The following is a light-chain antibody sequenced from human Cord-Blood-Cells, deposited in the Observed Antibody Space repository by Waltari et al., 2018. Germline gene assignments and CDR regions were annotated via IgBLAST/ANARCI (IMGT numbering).Light chain of an antibody. CDR3: CSYAGSSTWV. Sequence: QSALPQPASVSGSPGQSITISCTGTRSDVGSYNLFSWYQQHPGKAPKLMIYEGSKRPSGVSNRFSGSKSGNTASLTISGLQAEDEADYYCCSYAGSSTWVFGGGTKLTVL. CDR1: RSDVGSYNL. J-gene: IGLJ3*02. V-gene: IGLV2-23*01. CDR2: EGS.